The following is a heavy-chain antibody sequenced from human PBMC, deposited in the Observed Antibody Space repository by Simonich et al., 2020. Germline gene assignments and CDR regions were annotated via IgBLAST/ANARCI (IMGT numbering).Heavy chain of an antibody. Sequence: EVQLVESGGGLVQPGGSLRLSCAASGFTFSSYWMRWVRQAPGKGLEWVAKIKPDVSEKYYGDSVKGRFTSSRCNAKNSLYRQMNSLRAEDTAVYYCARDGLGTAYYYYMDVWGKGTTVTVSS. J-gene: IGHJ6*03. D-gene: IGHD7-27*01. V-gene: IGHV3-7*01. CDR2: IKPDVSEK. CDR1: GFTFSSYW. CDR3: ARDGLGTAYYYYMDV.